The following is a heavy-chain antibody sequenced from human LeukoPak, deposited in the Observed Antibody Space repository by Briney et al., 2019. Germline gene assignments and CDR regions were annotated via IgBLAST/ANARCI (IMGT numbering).Heavy chain of an antibody. CDR3: ARIVGYSSSWSHGWFDP. Sequence: SQTLSLTCAISGDSVSSNSAAWNWIRQSPSRGLEWLGRTYYRSKWYNDYAVSVKSRITINPDTSKNQFSLQLNSVTPEDTAVYYCARIVGYSSSWSHGWFDPWGQGTLVTVSS. V-gene: IGHV6-1*01. J-gene: IGHJ5*02. CDR1: GDSVSSNSAA. D-gene: IGHD6-13*01. CDR2: TYYRSKWYN.